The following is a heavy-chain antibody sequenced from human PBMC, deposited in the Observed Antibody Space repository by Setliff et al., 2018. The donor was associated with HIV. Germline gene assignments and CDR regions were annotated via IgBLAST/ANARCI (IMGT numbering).Heavy chain of an antibody. Sequence: PSETLSLTCTVSGGSISRYYWSWIRQSPGKGLEFICYMHSSGSTNYNLSLETRVTLSVDTSKSQFSLKLTSVTASDTAMYYCARPIPYGLDWYFDLWGRGTLVTVSS. CDR2: MHSSGST. D-gene: IGHD4-17*01. V-gene: IGHV4-4*09. CDR1: GGSISRYY. J-gene: IGHJ2*01. CDR3: ARPIPYGLDWYFDL.